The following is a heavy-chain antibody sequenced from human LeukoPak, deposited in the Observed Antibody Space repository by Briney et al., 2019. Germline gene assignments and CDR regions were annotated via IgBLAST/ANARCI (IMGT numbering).Heavy chain of an antibody. D-gene: IGHD3-9*01. J-gene: IGHJ4*02. V-gene: IGHV3-53*01. CDR3: ARGTYDILTGYYIPLDY. CDR2: IYSGGST. CDR1: GGSISSDY. Sequence: ETLSLTCTVSGGSISSDYMSWVRQAPGKGLEWVSVIYSGGSTYYADSVKGRFTISRDNSKNTLYLQMNSLRAEDTAVYYCARGTYDILTGYYIPLDYWGQGTLVTVSS.